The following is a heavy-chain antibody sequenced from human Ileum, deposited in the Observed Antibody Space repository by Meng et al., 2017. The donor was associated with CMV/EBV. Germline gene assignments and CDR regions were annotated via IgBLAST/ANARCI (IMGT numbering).Heavy chain of an antibody. D-gene: IGHD1-14*01. Sequence: QRQLWDADQGLVKHSEPLALTCIVSVGSLSNNNFFWGWIRQPPGKGLEWIGSVFYSGNSYYNPSLKSRVTISVDTSKNQLSLKVNSVTAADTAVYYCARVRALITLFDYWGQGTLVTVSS. J-gene: IGHJ4*02. CDR2: VFYSGNS. CDR1: VGSLSNNNFF. CDR3: ARVRALITLFDY. V-gene: IGHV4-39*07.